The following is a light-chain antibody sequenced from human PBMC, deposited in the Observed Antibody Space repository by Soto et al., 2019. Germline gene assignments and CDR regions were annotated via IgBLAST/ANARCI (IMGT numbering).Light chain of an antibody. CDR1: QNVAGD. V-gene: IGKV3-15*01. CDR3: QEYNGRSS. J-gene: IGKJ1*01. CDR2: RTS. Sequence: RVTTQSRATLSVSPGERATLSCRASQNVAGDLAWYQQKPGQAPRLLINRTSTRATSIPASFIGSGAGTEFTLTNSSLQSEDFAVYYCQEYNGRSSFGQGTKVEIK.